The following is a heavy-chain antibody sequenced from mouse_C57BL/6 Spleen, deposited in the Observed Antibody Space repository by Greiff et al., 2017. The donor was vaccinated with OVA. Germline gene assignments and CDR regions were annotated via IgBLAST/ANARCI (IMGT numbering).Heavy chain of an antibody. V-gene: IGHV1-64*01. CDR1: GYTFTSYW. CDR3: AREGAYSPFAY. D-gene: IGHD2-10*01. Sequence: QVQLQQPGAELVKPGASVKLSCKASGYTFTSYWMHWVKQRPGQGLEWIGMIHPNSGSTNYNEKFKSKATLTVDKSYSTAYMQLSSLTSEDSAVYYGAREGAYSPFAYGGQETLVTVSA. J-gene: IGHJ3*01. CDR2: IHPNSGST.